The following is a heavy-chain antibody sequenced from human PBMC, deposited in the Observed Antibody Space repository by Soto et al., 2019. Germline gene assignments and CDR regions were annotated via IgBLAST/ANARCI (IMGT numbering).Heavy chain of an antibody. V-gene: IGHV1-2*02. D-gene: IGHD3-3*01. CDR3: ARGGGVGVAGSAAFDM. J-gene: IGHJ3*02. CDR2: INPATGAA. Sequence: QLHLVQSGAVVKKPGASVTVSCSASGYPVTAYYMHWVRQAPGRGLEWMGGINPATGAAKYTQTFPGRVTMTRDTSTSTVFMELGGLQSEDTAVFYCARGGGVGVAGSAAFDMWGQGTLVTVSS. CDR1: GYPVTAYY.